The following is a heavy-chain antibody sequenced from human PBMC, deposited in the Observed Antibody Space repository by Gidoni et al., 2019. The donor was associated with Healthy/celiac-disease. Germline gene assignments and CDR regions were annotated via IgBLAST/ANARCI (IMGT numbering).Heavy chain of an antibody. CDR2: IWYDGSNK. J-gene: IGHJ4*02. CDR1: GFTFSSYG. CDR3: ARDDYYDSSALSDY. V-gene: IGHV3-33*01. D-gene: IGHD3-22*01. Sequence: QVQLVESGGGVAQPGRSLRLSCAASGFTFSSYGMHWVRQAPGKGLEWVAVIWYDGSNKYYADSVKGRFTISRDNSKNTLYLQMNSLRAEDTAVYYCARDDYYDSSALSDYWGQGTLVTVSS.